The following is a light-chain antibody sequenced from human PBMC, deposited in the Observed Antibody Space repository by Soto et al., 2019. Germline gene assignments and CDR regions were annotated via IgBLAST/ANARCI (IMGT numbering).Light chain of an antibody. J-gene: IGKJ2*01. CDR2: GVS. CDR1: ESLFGF. V-gene: IGKV3-15*01. CDR3: QSYNDWPFA. Sequence: EIVMTQSPATLSVSPGERVTLSCRASESLFGFLAWYQHKPGQAPRLLIYGVSTKATGVPARFSGSGSATAFTLTIPSLQSDDSAVYYCQSYNDWPFALGQGTKLEI.